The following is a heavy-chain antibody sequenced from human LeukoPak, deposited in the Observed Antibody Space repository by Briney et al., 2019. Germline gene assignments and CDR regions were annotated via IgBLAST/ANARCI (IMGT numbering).Heavy chain of an antibody. Sequence: SETLSLTCAVYGGSFSGYYWSWVRQPPGKGLEWIGYIYYSGSTNYNPSLKSRVIISVDTSKNQFSLKLSSVTAADTAVYYCARGPDYVWGGYRYYFDYWGQGTLVTVSS. V-gene: IGHV4-59*01. CDR1: GGSFSGYY. CDR2: IYYSGST. CDR3: ARGPDYVWGGYRYYFDY. J-gene: IGHJ4*02. D-gene: IGHD3-16*02.